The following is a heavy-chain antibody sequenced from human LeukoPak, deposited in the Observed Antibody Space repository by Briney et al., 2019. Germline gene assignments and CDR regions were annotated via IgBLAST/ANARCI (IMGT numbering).Heavy chain of an antibody. Sequence: GASVKVSCKASGYSFTSYYMHWVRQAPGQGLEWMGIINPSGGSTSYAQKFQGRVTMTRDTSTSTVYMELSSLRSKDTAVYYCARDPPYCSSTSCYGCNKFDYWGQGTLVTVSS. D-gene: IGHD2-2*01. CDR1: GYSFTSYY. CDR3: ARDPPYCSSTSCYGCNKFDY. V-gene: IGHV1-46*01. CDR2: INPSGGST. J-gene: IGHJ4*02.